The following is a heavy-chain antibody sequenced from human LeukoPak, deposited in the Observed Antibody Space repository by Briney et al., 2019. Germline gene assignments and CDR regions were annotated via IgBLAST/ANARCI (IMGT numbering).Heavy chain of an antibody. CDR1: GFTFSTYN. CDR2: ITSRSSYI. V-gene: IGHV3-21*06. Sequence: GGSLRLACAASGFTFSTYNMNWVRHAPGKGLEWISSITSRSSYIHYADSVKGRFTIARDNAKNSLYLQMSSLSPDDTAVYFCARDPYSGNYGNYYYYYMDVWGKGTTVTISS. D-gene: IGHD1-26*01. CDR3: ARDPYSGNYGNYYYYYMDV. J-gene: IGHJ6*03.